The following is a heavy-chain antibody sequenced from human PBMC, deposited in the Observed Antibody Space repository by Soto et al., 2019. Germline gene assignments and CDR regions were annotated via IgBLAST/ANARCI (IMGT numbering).Heavy chain of an antibody. Sequence: PGGSLRLSCAASEFTFSSYWMTWVRQAPGKGLEWVANIESDGSEKNYVDSVKGRFTVSRDNAKRSLYLQMTSLRVEDTAVYYCVRGLYTGSPHFFYWGQGTLVTVSS. CDR2: IESDGSEK. D-gene: IGHD1-26*01. J-gene: IGHJ4*02. CDR3: VRGLYTGSPHFFY. V-gene: IGHV3-7*05. CDR1: EFTFSSYW.